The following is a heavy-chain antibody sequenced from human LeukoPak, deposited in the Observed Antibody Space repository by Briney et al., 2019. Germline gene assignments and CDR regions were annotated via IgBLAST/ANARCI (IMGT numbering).Heavy chain of an antibody. J-gene: IGHJ4*02. CDR2: VDPEDGET. D-gene: IGHD4-17*01. Sequence: ASVKVSCKVSGYTLTELCMHWVRQAPGKGREWMGGVDPEDGETIYAQKFQGRVTMTEDTSTDTAYMELSSLRSEDTAVYYCATGRTTVTTPLDYWGQGTLVTVSS. CDR1: GYTLTELC. V-gene: IGHV1-24*01. CDR3: ATGRTTVTTPLDY.